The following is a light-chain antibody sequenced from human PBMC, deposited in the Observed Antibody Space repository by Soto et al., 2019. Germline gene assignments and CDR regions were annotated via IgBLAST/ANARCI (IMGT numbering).Light chain of an antibody. CDR1: SSDVGGYNY. J-gene: IGLJ1*01. CDR3: SSHTSSSPSYV. V-gene: IGLV2-14*01. CDR2: DVS. Sequence: QSALTQPASVSGSPGQSITISCTGTSSDVGGYNYVSWYQQHPGKAPKLMIYDVSNRPSGVSNRFSGSKSANTASLTISGLQAEDEADYYCSSHTSSSPSYVCGTGTKLTVL.